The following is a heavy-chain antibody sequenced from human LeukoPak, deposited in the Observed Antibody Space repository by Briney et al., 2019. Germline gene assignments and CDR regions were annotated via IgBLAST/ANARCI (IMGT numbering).Heavy chain of an antibody. CDR1: GFTFSSYW. CDR3: ARGLDGSFDY. Sequence: GGSLRLSCAASGFTFSSYWMHWVRQAPGKGLVWVSRIYIDGSSTSYADSVKGRFTISRDNAKNTLYPQMNSLRDEDTAVYYCARGLDGSFDYWGLGTLVTVSS. V-gene: IGHV3-74*01. CDR2: IYIDGSST. J-gene: IGHJ4*02. D-gene: IGHD1-14*01.